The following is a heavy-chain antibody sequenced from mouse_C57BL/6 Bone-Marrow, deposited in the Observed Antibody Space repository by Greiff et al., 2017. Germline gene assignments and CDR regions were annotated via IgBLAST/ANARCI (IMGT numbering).Heavy chain of an antibody. V-gene: IGHV5-4*03. CDR1: GFTFSSYA. D-gene: IGHD2-3*01. J-gene: IGHJ3*01. Sequence: EVKLVESGGGLVKPGGSLKLSCAASGFTFSSYAMSWVRQTPEKRLEWVATISDGGSYTYYPDNVKGRITISRDNAKNNLYLQMSHLKSEDTAMYYCAWLLPFAYWGQGTLVTVSA. CDR2: ISDGGSYT. CDR3: AWLLPFAY.